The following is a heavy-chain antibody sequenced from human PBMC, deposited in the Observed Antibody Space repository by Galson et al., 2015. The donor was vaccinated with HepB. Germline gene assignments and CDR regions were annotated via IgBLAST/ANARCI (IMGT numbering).Heavy chain of an antibody. CDR3: AKDTVTLTRSGGMDV. D-gene: IGHD4-23*01. Sequence: PLRLSCAASGFTFSSYAMHWVGQAPGKGLEWVAVISYDGSNKYYADSVKGRFTISRDNSKNTLYLQMNSLRAEDTAVYYCAKDTVTLTRSGGMDVWGQGTTVTVSS. J-gene: IGHJ6*02. V-gene: IGHV3-30-3*01. CDR2: ISYDGSNK. CDR1: GFTFSSYA.